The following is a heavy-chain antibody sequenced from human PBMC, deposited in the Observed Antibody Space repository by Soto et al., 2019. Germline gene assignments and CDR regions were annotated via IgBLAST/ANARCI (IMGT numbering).Heavy chain of an antibody. D-gene: IGHD1-1*01. CDR2: INPNSGGT. CDR3: ARVNEAYYYYYGMDV. Sequence: ASVKVSWKASGYIFTDYYIHWVRQAPGQGLEWLGWINPNSGGTDYARTFRGRVTMSRDTSISTAYMDLSGLVPADTAVYFCARVNEAYYYYYGMDVWGQGTTVTVSS. J-gene: IGHJ6*02. V-gene: IGHV1-2*02. CDR1: GYIFTDYY.